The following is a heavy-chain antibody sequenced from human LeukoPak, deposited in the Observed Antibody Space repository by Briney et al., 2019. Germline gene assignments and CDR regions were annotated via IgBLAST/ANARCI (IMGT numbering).Heavy chain of an antibody. CDR1: GFTLSAYW. V-gene: IGHV3-7*05. CDR2: IKEDGSEK. D-gene: IGHD5-18*01. J-gene: IGHJ4*02. CDR3: ARLPLTARRHFDF. Sequence: WGSLTLSCAASGFTLSAYWMSWVCQTPGKGLEWVANIKEDGSEKYYVDYVKGRFIVPRDNAKNSLCVQMNSLRAEDTAVYYCARLPLTARRHFDFWGQGNPFTVSS.